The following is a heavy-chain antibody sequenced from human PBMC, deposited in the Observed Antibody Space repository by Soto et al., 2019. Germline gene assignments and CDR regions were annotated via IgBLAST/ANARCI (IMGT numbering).Heavy chain of an antibody. CDR1: GITLSDHY. J-gene: IGHJ4*02. CDR2: IRTKAISYTT. D-gene: IGHD3-10*01. Sequence: EVQLVESGGGLVQLGGSLRLSCAASGITLSDHYMDWVRQAPGKGPEWVGRIRTKAISYTTEYAASVKGIFTISRDDSKNSVYLQMNSLKTEDTAVYFCSTDLACASGGRYIDYWGQGTLVTVSS. V-gene: IGHV3-72*01. CDR3: STDLACASGGRYIDY.